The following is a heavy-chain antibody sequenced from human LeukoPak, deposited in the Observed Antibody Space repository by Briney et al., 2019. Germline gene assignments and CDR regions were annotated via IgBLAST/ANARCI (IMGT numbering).Heavy chain of an antibody. V-gene: IGHV4-38-2*02. CDR1: GYYISSGYY. Sequence: PSETLSLTCTVSGYYISSGYYWGWIRQPPGKGLEWVGSIHHSGTTYYNPSLKSRVTISLATSKNQFSLKLSSVTAADTAVYYCARDSYGSGSYNYWGQGTLVTVSS. CDR2: IHHSGTT. D-gene: IGHD3-10*01. J-gene: IGHJ4*02. CDR3: ARDSYGSGSYNY.